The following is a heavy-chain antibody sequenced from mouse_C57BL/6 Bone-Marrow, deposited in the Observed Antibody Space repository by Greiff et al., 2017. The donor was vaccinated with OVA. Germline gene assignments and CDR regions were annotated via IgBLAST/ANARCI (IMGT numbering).Heavy chain of an antibody. CDR3: AKGGNFDY. CDR1: GFTFSDYG. J-gene: IGHJ2*01. CDR2: ISSGSSTI. Sequence: EVKLMESGGGLVKPGGSLKLSCAASGFTFSDYGMHWVRQAPEKGLEWVAYISSGSSTIYYADTVKGRFTISRDNAKNTLFLQMTSLRSEDTAMYYCAKGGNFDYWGQGTTLTVSS. V-gene: IGHV5-17*01.